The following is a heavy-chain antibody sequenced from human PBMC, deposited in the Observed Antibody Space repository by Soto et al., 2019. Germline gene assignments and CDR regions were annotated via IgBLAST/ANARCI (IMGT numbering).Heavy chain of an antibody. CDR3: ARTGYCSSTSCYGPHYNWFDP. CDR2: ISSSGATI. Sequence: GGSLRLSCGASGFTFSRYTMNWVRQTPGKGLEWVSYISSSGATIYYADSVKGRFTISRDNAKNTLYLQMNSLRAEDTAVYYCARTGYCSSTSCYGPHYNWFDPWGQGTLVTVSS. J-gene: IGHJ5*02. V-gene: IGHV3-48*04. CDR1: GFTFSRYT. D-gene: IGHD2-2*01.